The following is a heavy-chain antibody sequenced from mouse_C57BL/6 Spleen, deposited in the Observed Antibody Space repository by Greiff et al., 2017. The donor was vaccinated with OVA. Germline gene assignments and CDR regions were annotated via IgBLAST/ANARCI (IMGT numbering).Heavy chain of an antibody. CDR3: ARHRGNYLDY. Sequence: EVKLVESGGGLVKPGGSLKLSCAASGFTFSSYTMSWVRQTPEKRLEWVATISGGGGNTYYPDSVKGRVTISRDNAKNTLYLQMSSLRSEDTALYYCARHRGNYLDYWGQGTTLTVSS. J-gene: IGHJ2*01. CDR1: GFTFSSYT. CDR2: ISGGGGNT. V-gene: IGHV5-9*01. D-gene: IGHD3-3*01.